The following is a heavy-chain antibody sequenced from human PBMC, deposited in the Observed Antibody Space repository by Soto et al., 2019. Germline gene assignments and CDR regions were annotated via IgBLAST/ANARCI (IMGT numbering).Heavy chain of an antibody. CDR1: GYTFTSYG. CDR3: ARDRLIAVAAPDAFDI. Sequence: QVQLVQSGAEVKKPGASVKVSCKASGYTFTSYGISWVRQAPGQGLEWMGWISAYNGNTNYAQKLQGRVTMTTDTSTSTAYMELRSLRSDDMAVYYCARDRLIAVAAPDAFDIWGQGTMVTVSS. D-gene: IGHD6-19*01. J-gene: IGHJ3*02. V-gene: IGHV1-18*03. CDR2: ISAYNGNT.